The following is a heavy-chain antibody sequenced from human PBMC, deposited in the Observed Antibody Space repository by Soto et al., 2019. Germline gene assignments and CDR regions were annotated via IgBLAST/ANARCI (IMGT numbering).Heavy chain of an antibody. V-gene: IGHV3-74*01. CDR1: GFTFSSYW. CDR3: ARGMNQRYAVDY. CDR2: IYSDGSST. D-gene: IGHD2-8*01. Sequence: EVQLVESGGGLVQPGESLRLSCAASGFTFSSYWMHWVRQAPGKGLVWVSRIYSDGSSTNYADSVKGRFTISRDNAKNTLYLQMNSLRAEDTAVYYCARGMNQRYAVDYWGQGPLVTVSS. J-gene: IGHJ4*02.